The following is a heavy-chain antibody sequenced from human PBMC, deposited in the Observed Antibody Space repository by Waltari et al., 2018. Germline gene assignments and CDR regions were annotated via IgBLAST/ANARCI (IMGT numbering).Heavy chain of an antibody. Sequence: EVQLVESGGDLVQPGGSLRLSCAASGFTFSRSWRTWVRQAPGKGLEWVGNTQQNGSEKWYADSVRGRFTISRDNAMNSLYLQMNSLRVEDTAVYYCARDLVATPPWGQGTLVTVSS. CDR2: TQQNGSEK. CDR1: GFTFSRSW. V-gene: IGHV3-7*01. CDR3: ARDLVATPP. J-gene: IGHJ5*02. D-gene: IGHD2-21*02.